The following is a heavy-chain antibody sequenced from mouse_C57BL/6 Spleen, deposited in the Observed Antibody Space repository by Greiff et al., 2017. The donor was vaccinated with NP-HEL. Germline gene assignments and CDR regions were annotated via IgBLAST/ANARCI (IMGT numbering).Heavy chain of an antibody. CDR2: IDPEDGDT. J-gene: IGHJ4*01. Sequence: EVQLQQSGAELVRPGASVKLSCTASGFNIKDYYMYWVKQRPEQGLEWIGRIDPEDGDTEYAPKFQGKATMTADTSSNTAYLQLSSLTSEDTAVYYCTTLDSSEYAIDYWGQGTSVTVSS. D-gene: IGHD3-2*02. CDR3: TTLDSSEYAIDY. CDR1: GFNIKDYY. V-gene: IGHV14-1*01.